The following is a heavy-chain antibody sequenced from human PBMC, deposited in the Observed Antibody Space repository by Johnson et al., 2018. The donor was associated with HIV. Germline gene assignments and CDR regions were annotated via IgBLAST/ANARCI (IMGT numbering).Heavy chain of an antibody. CDR1: GFTFGSYA. J-gene: IGHJ3*02. Sequence: QVQLVESGGGWVQPGGSLRLSCAASGFTFGSYAMHWVRQAPGKGLEWVAVISYDGSSTYYADSVTGRFTISRDNSKNTLYLQMTSLRAEDTAGYYCAKAREYDSTGHDAFDIWGQGTMVTVSS. CDR2: ISYDGSST. D-gene: IGHD3-22*01. V-gene: IGHV3-30*01. CDR3: AKAREYDSTGHDAFDI.